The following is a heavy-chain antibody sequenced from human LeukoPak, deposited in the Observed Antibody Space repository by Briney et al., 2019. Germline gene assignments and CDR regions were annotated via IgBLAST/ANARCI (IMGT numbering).Heavy chain of an antibody. CDR3: ARSSDYGDQNDAFDI. V-gene: IGHV7-4-1*02. J-gene: IGHJ3*02. D-gene: IGHD4-17*01. CDR1: GYTFTSYA. CDR2: INTNTGNP. Sequence: VASVKVSCKASGYTFTSYAMNWVRQAPGQGLEGMGWINTNTGNPTYAQGFTGRFVFSLDTSVSTAYLQISSLKAEDTAVYYCARSSDYGDQNDAFDIWGQGTMVTVSS.